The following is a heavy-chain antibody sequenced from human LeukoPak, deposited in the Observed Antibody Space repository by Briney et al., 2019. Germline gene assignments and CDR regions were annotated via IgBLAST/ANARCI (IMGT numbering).Heavy chain of an antibody. CDR2: IIPIFGTA. CDR3: ARVKLSGNAFDI. CDR1: GGTFSSYA. V-gene: IGHV1-69*01. Sequence: ASVTVSCKASGGTFSSYAISWVRQAPGQGLEWMGGIIPIFGTANYAQKFQGRVTITADESTSTAYMELSSLRSEDTAVYYCARVKLSGNAFDIWGQGTMVTVSS. D-gene: IGHD2-15*01. J-gene: IGHJ3*02.